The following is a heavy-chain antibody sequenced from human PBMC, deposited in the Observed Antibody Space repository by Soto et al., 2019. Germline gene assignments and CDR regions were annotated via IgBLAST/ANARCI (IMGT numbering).Heavy chain of an antibody. V-gene: IGHV3-66*01. J-gene: IGHJ4*02. CDR3: ATQDDFWSGLDY. D-gene: IGHD3-3*01. CDR1: GFTVSSIY. CDR2: IYSGGST. Sequence: GGSLRLSCAAFGFTVSSIYMSWVRQAPGKGLEWVSVIYSGGSTYYADSVKGRFTISRDNSKNTLYLQMNSLRAEDTAVYYCATQDDFWSGLDYWGQGTLVTVSS.